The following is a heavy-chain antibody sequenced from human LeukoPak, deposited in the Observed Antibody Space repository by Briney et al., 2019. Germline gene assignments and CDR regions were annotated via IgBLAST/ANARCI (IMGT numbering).Heavy chain of an antibody. CDR1: GYSISSGYY. Sequence: SETLSLTCIVSGYSISSGYYWGWIRQPPGKGLEWIGSIYHSGSTYYNPSLKSRVTISVDTSKNQFSLKLSSVTAADTAVYYCARVKSWGILTGYYSYMDVWGKGTTVTVSS. D-gene: IGHD3-9*01. CDR3: ARVKSWGILTGYYSYMDV. V-gene: IGHV4-38-2*02. J-gene: IGHJ6*03. CDR2: IYHSGST.